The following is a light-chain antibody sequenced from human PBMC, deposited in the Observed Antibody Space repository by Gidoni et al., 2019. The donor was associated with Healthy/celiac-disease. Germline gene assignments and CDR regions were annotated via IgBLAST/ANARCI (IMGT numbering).Light chain of an antibody. V-gene: IGLV1-51*01. CDR2: DNN. CDR1: SSNIGNNY. CDR3: GTWDSSLSAGV. J-gene: IGLJ2*01. Sequence: QSVLTQPSSVSAAPGPKVTISCSGISSNIGNNYVSWYQQLPGTAPKLLIYDNNKRPSEIPDRFSGSKSGTSATLGITGLQTGDEADYYCGTWDSSLSAGVFGGGTKLTVL.